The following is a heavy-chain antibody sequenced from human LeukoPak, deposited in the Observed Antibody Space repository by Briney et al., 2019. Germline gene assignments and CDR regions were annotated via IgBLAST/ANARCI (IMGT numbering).Heavy chain of an antibody. D-gene: IGHD3-3*01. CDR2: IYSGGST. V-gene: IGHV3-66*04. Sequence: GGSLRLSCAASGFTVSSIYMSWVRQAPGKGLEWVSVIYSGGSTYYADSVKGRFTISRDNSKNTLYLQMNSLRAEDTAVYYCASQDFWSGHNLYYMDVWGKGTTVTVSS. CDR3: ASQDFWSGHNLYYMDV. J-gene: IGHJ6*03. CDR1: GFTVSSIY.